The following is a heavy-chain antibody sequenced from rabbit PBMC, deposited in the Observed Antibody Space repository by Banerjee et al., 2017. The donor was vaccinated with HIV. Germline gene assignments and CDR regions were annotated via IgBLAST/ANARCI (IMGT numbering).Heavy chain of an antibody. CDR3: ARGVTMTMVTFNL. CDR1: GFSFSSDYD. V-gene: IGHV1S40*01. J-gene: IGHJ4*01. D-gene: IGHD2-1*01. Sequence: QSLEESGGDLVKPGASLTLTCTASGFSFSSDYDMCWVRQAPGKGLEWIGYIDPVFGNTYYASWVNGRFTISSHNAQNTLYLQLNSLTAADTATYFCARGVTMTMVTFNLGGPGTLVTVS. CDR2: IDPVFGNT.